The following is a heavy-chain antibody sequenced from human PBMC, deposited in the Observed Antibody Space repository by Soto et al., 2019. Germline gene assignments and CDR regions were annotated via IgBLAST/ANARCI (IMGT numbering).Heavy chain of an antibody. CDR3: GRTSPAGQDY. J-gene: IGHJ4*02. V-gene: IGHV2-5*02. D-gene: IGHD2-2*01. Sequence: QITLKESGPTLVKPTQTLTLTCTFSGFSLSTSGMGVGWIRQPPGKALEWLALVYWDDDKRYNPYLGSRLTVXXDTSKNRVVLTMTNMDPVDTATYYCGRTSPAGQDYWGQGTLVTVSS. CDR2: VYWDDDK. CDR1: GFSLSTSGMG.